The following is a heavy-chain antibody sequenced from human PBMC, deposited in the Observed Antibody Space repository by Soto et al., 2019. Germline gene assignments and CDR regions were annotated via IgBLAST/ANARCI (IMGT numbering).Heavy chain of an antibody. J-gene: IGHJ4*02. Sequence: GASVKVYCKAAGYAFTSYYMHWVRQAPGQGLEWMGIINPSGGSTSYAQKFQGRVTMTRDTSTSTVYMELSSLRSEDTAVYYCARDPTPGYFDYWGQGTLVTV. CDR3: ARDPTPGYFDY. D-gene: IGHD7-27*01. CDR1: GYAFTSYY. V-gene: IGHV1-46*01. CDR2: INPSGGST.